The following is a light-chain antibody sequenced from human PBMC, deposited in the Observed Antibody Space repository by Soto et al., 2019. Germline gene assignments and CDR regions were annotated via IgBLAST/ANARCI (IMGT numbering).Light chain of an antibody. CDR2: DVS. CDR1: SSDVGGYNA. Sequence: QSVLTQPASVSGSPGQSITISCTGTSSDVGGYNAVSWYQQHPGKAPKLMIYDVSNLPSGVSDRFSGSKSGSTASLTISGLQAEDEADYYCSSYTRSSLYVFGTGTKLTVL. CDR3: SSYTRSSLYV. J-gene: IGLJ1*01. V-gene: IGLV2-14*01.